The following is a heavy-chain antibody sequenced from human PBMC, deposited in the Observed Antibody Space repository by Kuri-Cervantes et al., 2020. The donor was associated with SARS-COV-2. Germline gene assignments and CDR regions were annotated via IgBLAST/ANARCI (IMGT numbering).Heavy chain of an antibody. V-gene: IGHV4-61*02. Sequence: SCTVSGGSISSGSYYWSWIRQPAGKGLEWIGRIYTSGSTNYNPSLKSRVTISVDTSKNQLSLKLSSVTAADTAVYYCASSGHKVAFDIWGQGTMVTVSS. D-gene: IGHD2-15*01. J-gene: IGHJ3*02. CDR1: GGSISSGSYY. CDR2: IYTSGST. CDR3: ASSGHKVAFDI.